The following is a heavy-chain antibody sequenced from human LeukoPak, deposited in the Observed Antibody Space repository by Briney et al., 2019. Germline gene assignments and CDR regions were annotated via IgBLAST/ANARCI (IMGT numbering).Heavy chain of an antibody. CDR3: ARRLTYDSRAYYCLDY. CDR2: IDPSDSYT. D-gene: IGHD3-22*01. J-gene: IGHJ4*02. Sequence: GESLKISCKGSGYSFTSYWIIWVRQMPGKGLEWMGRIDPSDSYTTYSPSFQGHVTISADKSINTAYVQWSSLKASDTAMYYCARRLTYDSRAYYCLDYWGQGTLVTVSS. CDR1: GYSFTSYW. V-gene: IGHV5-10-1*01.